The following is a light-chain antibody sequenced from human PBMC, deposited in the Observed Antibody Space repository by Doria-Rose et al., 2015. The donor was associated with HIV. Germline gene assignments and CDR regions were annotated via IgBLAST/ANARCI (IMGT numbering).Light chain of an antibody. CDR3: HQYGTSWT. J-gene: IGKJ1*01. CDR1: QSFRSTY. Sequence: EIVLTQSPGPLSLSPGESATLSCRASQSFRSTYLAWYQQKPGQAPSLLIYDGSTRATGIPDRFSASGSGTDFTLTINRLEPEDFALYYCHQYGTSWTFGQGTKVEI. V-gene: IGKV3-20*01. CDR2: DGS.